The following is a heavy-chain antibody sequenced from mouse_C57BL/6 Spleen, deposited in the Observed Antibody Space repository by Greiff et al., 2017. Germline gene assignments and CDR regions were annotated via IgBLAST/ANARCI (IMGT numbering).Heavy chain of an antibody. V-gene: IGHV1-74*01. Sequence: VQLQQPGAELVKPGASVKVSCKASGYTFTSYWMHWVKQRPGQGLEWIGRIHPSDSDTNYNQKFKGKATLTVDKSSSTAYMQPSSLTSEDSAVYYCAIPSSYYCGSSYAMDYWGQGTSVTVSS. CDR1: GYTFTSYW. J-gene: IGHJ4*01. CDR3: AIPSSYYCGSSYAMDY. D-gene: IGHD1-1*01. CDR2: IHPSDSDT.